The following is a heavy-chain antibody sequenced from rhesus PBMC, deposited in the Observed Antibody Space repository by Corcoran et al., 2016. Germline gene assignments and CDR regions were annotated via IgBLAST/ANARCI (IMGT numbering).Heavy chain of an antibody. V-gene: IGHV4-76*01. J-gene: IGHJ4*01. CDR1: GGSIRSGYA. CDR2: IYGSSGST. Sequence: QVQLQESGPGVVKPSETLSLTCAVSGGSIRSGYAWSWIRPLPGKGLGGIGYIYGSSGSTNYNPSLKNRVTISKDASKNQFSLKLSSVTAADTAVYYCASTSKGGYFDYWGQGVLVTVSS. CDR3: ASTSKGGYFDY.